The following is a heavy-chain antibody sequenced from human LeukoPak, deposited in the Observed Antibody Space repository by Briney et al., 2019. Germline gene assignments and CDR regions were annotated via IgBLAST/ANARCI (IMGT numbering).Heavy chain of an antibody. CDR1: GFTFTSDA. CDR2: TVSRGTT. J-gene: IGHJ5*02. Sequence: PGGSLRLSCVASGFTFTSDAMNWVRQAPGKGLEWVSSTVSRGTTQYADSVKGRFTVSRDTPKNTLYLQMNTLSADDTAVYYCAKCSTSAYTTGWCNWIDPWGQGTLVTVSS. CDR3: AKCSTSAYTTGWCNWIDP. D-gene: IGHD6-19*01. V-gene: IGHV3-23*01.